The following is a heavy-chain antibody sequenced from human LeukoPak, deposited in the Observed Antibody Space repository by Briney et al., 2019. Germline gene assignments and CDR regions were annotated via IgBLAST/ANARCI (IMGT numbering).Heavy chain of an antibody. CDR2: VSNSGDYI. V-gene: IGHV3-21*06. CDR3: ARALIGYYFDY. D-gene: IGHD2-8*01. CDR1: GGSISSSS. Sequence: ETLSLTCTVSGGSISSSSYYWGWIRQAPGKGLEWGSSVSNSGDYIHYADSVKGRFTISRDNSKNSLYLQMNSLRAEDTAVYYCARALIGYYFDYWGQGTLVTVSS. J-gene: IGHJ4*02.